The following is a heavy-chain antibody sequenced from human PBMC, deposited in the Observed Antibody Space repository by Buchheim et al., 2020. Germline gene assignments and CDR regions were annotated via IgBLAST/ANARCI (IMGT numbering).Heavy chain of an antibody. CDR1: GFTFSSYG. J-gene: IGHJ4*02. D-gene: IGHD2-15*01. V-gene: IGHV3-30*18. CDR3: AKEREAGCRGGSCYSTWGYFDY. Sequence: QVQLVESGGGVVQPGRSLRLSCAASGFTFSSYGMHWVRQAPGKGLAWVAVVSYDGGYKYYADSVKGRFTISRDNSKNTVYMQMDSLRVEDMAVYYCAKEREAGCRGGSCYSTWGYFDYWGQGT. CDR2: VSYDGGYK.